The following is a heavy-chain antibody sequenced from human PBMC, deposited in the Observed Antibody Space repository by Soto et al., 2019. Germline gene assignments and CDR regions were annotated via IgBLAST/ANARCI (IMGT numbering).Heavy chain of an antibody. V-gene: IGHV3-23*01. CDR2: ISGSGGST. J-gene: IGHJ5*02. D-gene: IGHD3-10*01. Sequence: PGGSLRLSCAASGFTFSSYAMSWVRQAPGKGLEWVSAISGSGGSTYYADSVKGRFTISRDNSKNTLYLQMNGLRAEDTAVYYCAKDLILWLGEKDNWLDPWGQGTLVNVYS. CDR1: GFTFSSYA. CDR3: AKDLILWLGEKDNWLDP.